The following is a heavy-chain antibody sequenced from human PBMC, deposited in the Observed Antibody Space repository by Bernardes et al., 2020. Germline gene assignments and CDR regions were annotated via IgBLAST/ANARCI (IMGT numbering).Heavy chain of an antibody. CDR1: GYTFTSYG. J-gene: IGHJ6*04. CDR3: ARSVLHDFWCCYYPTPPSYYSGMDV. CDR2: ISAYNGNT. Sequence: ASVKVSCKASGYTFTSYGISGVRQAPGQGLEWMGWISAYNGNTNYAQKLQGRVTMTTDTSTSTAYMELRSLRSDDTAVYYCARSVLHDFWCCYYPTPPSYYSGMDVWGKGTTVTVSS. D-gene: IGHD3-3*01. V-gene: IGHV1-18*01.